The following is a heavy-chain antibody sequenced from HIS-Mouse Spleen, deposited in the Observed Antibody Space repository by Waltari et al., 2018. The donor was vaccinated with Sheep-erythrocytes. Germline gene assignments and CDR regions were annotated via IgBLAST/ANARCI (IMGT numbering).Heavy chain of an antibody. J-gene: IGHJ3*02. CDR2: IYYSGGT. CDR1: GGSISSSSYY. CDR3: ARDTNWGGDAFDI. Sequence: QLQLQESGPGLVKPSETLSLTCTVSGGSISSSSYYWGWIRQPPGKGLEWIGSIYYSGGTYYTPSLKSRVTISVDTSKNQFSLKLSSVTAADTAVYYCARDTNWGGDAFDIWGQGTMVTVSS. V-gene: IGHV4-39*02. D-gene: IGHD7-27*01.